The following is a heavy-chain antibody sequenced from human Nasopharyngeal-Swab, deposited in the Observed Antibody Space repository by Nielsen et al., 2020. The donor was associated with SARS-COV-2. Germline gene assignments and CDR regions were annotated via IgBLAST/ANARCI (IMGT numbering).Heavy chain of an antibody. V-gene: IGHV3-21*01. CDR2: VSTGGDYI. CDR3: ARDRSGFGFDF. D-gene: IGHD3-3*01. Sequence: GESLKISCAASGFTFRFYTMHWVRQAPGKGLEGVSSVSTGGDYIHYADLVQGRFAISRDNAKDSLYLQMNSLRAEDTAIYYCARDRSGFGFDFWGQGALVTVSP. J-gene: IGHJ4*02. CDR1: GFTFRFYT.